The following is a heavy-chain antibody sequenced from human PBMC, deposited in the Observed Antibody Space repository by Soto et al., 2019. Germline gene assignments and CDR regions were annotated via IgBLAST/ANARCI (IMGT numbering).Heavy chain of an antibody. J-gene: IGHJ4*02. CDR2: ISSSSSYI. D-gene: IGHD5-18*01. V-gene: IGHV3-21*01. CDR1: GFTFSSYS. CDR3: APGYSYPGYYFDY. Sequence: PGGSLRLSCAASGFTFSSYSMNWVRQAPGKGLEWVSSISSSSSYIYYADSVKGRFTISRDNAKNSLYLQMNSLRAEDTAVYYCAPGYSYPGYYFDYWGQGTLVTVSS.